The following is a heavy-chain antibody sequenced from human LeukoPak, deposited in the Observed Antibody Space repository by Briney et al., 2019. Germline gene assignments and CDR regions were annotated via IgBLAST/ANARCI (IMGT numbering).Heavy chain of an antibody. CDR3: ARDSYYYDSSGYYFLPRYFQH. D-gene: IGHD3-22*01. J-gene: IGHJ1*01. CDR2: IYSGGST. V-gene: IGHV3-66*01. Sequence: AGGSLRLSCAASGFTVSSNYMSWVRQAPGKGLEWVSVIYSGGSTYYADSVKGRFTISRDNAKNSLYLQMNSLRAEDTAVYYCARDSYYYDSSGYYFLPRYFQHWGQGTLVTVSS. CDR1: GFTVSSNY.